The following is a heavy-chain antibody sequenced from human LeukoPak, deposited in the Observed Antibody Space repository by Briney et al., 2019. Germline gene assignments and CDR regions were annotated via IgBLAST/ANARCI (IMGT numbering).Heavy chain of an antibody. CDR2: ISSSGTYI. D-gene: IGHD3-16*01. J-gene: IGHJ4*02. V-gene: IGHV3-21*01. Sequence: GGSLRLSCAASGFTFSSYSMNRVRQAPGKGLEWVSSISSSGTYIYYADSVKGRFTISRDNAKDSLYLQMNSLKTDDTAVDFCATFPSVWTRWGQGTLVTVSS. CDR1: GFTFSSYS. CDR3: ATFPSVWTR.